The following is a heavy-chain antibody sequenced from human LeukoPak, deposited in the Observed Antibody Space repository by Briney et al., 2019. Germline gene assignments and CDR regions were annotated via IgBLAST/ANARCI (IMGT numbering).Heavy chain of an antibody. Sequence: SETLSLTCAVYGGSFSGYYWSWIRQPPGKGLEWIGEINHSGSTNYNPSLKSRVTISVDTSKNQISLKLSSVTAADTAVYYCARGRLGYCSGGSCSWRNWFDPWGQGTLVTVSS. D-gene: IGHD2-15*01. CDR3: ARGRLGYCSGGSCSWRNWFDP. J-gene: IGHJ5*02. CDR2: INHSGST. CDR1: GGSFSGYY. V-gene: IGHV4-34*01.